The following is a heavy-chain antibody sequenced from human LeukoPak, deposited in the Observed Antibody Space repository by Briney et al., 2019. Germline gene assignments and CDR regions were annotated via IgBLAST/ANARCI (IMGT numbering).Heavy chain of an antibody. CDR2: VNPDNGVT. D-gene: IGHD1-26*01. CDR1: GYTFTGYY. V-gene: IGHV1-2*02. Sequence: ASVKVSCKTSGYTFTGYYVNWVRQAPGQGLEWMGWVNPDNGVTHFSQKFQGRVTMIRDTSISTAYMELNRLTSDDTAAYYCARYSVDYGPWFPEFWGQGTLVTVSS. J-gene: IGHJ4*02. CDR3: ARYSVDYGPWFPEF.